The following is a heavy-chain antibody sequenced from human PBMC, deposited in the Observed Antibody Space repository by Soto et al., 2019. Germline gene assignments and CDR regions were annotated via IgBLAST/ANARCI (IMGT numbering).Heavy chain of an antibody. V-gene: IGHV4-4*07. CDR1: GGSISSYY. CDR2: IYTSGST. Sequence: QVQLQESGPGLVKPSETLSLTCTVSGGSISSYYWSWIRQPAGKGLEWIGRIYTSGSTNYNPSLKSRVTMSVDTSKHQFSLKLSSVTAADTAVYYCARQGSMVRGVIAFDYWGQGTLVTVSS. J-gene: IGHJ4*02. CDR3: ARQGSMVRGVIAFDY. D-gene: IGHD3-10*01.